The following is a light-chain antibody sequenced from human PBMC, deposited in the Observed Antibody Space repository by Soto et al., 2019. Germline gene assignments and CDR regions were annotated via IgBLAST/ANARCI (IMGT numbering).Light chain of an antibody. Sequence: DIQMTQSPSTLSASVIDIVTIAFLASQSISSYLNWYQQKPGKAPKLLIYAASSLQSGVPSRFSGSGSGTDFTLTISSLQPEDFATYYCQQSYSTPITFGQGTRLEI. CDR2: AAS. CDR3: QQSYSTPIT. V-gene: IGKV1-39*01. CDR1: QSISSY. J-gene: IGKJ5*01.